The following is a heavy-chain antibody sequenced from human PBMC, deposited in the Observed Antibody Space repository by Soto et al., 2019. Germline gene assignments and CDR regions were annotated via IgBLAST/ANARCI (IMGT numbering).Heavy chain of an antibody. CDR3: ARDRSSSPDFFDS. Sequence: QVQLQESGPGLVKPSQTLSLTCGVSGGSIDSYEYYWTWIRQPPGEGLEWIGHIYYTGTTSYNPSLESRVTISSEPSKNQFSLRVNSLSAADTAVYFCARDRSSSPDFFDSWGQGTLVTVSS. J-gene: IGHJ4*02. D-gene: IGHD6-6*01. CDR2: IYYTGTT. CDR1: GGSIDSYEYY. V-gene: IGHV4-30-4*01.